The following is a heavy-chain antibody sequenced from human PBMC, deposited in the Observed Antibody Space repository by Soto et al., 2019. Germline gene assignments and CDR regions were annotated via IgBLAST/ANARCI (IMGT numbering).Heavy chain of an antibody. V-gene: IGHV3-23*01. J-gene: IGHJ4*02. D-gene: IGHD3-22*01. CDR1: GFTFSSYA. Sequence: TGGSLRLSCAASGFTFSSYAMSWVRQAPGKGLEWVSAISGSGGSTYYADSVKGRFTISRDNSKNTLYLQMNSLRAEDTAVYYCAKGFYYYDSSGYYDYWGQGTLVTSPQ. CDR3: AKGFYYYDSSGYYDY. CDR2: ISGSGGST.